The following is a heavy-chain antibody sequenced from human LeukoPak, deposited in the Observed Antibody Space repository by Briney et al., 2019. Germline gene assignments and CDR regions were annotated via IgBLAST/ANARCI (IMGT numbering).Heavy chain of an antibody. Sequence: SETLSLTCSVSGGSISSSSYYWGWIRQPPGKKLEWIGNIYYSGSTYYNPSLKSRVTISVDTSKNQFSLKLSSVTAADTAVYYCANSSGGREQRYFQHWGQGTPVTVSS. D-gene: IGHD5-24*01. CDR3: ANSSGGREQRYFQH. CDR2: IYYSGST. CDR1: GGSISSSSYY. V-gene: IGHV4-39*07. J-gene: IGHJ1*01.